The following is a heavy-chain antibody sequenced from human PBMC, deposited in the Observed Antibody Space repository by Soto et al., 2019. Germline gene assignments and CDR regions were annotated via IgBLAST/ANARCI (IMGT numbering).Heavy chain of an antibody. CDR3: ARRGASEDSSSSDDAFDN. CDR2: INAGNGNT. D-gene: IGHD6-6*01. V-gene: IGHV1-3*01. Sequence: ASVKVSCKASGYTFTSYAMHWVRQAPGQRLEWMGWINAGNGNTKYSQKFQGRVTITRDTSASTAYMELSSLRSEDTAVYYWARRGASEDSSSSDDAFDNWGQGTMVTVSS. CDR1: GYTFTSYA. J-gene: IGHJ3*02.